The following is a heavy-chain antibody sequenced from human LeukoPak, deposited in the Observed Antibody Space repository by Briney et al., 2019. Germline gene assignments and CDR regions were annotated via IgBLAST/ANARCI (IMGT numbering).Heavy chain of an antibody. CDR2: FDPEDGET. D-gene: IGHD2-15*01. V-gene: IGHV1-24*01. CDR1: GYTLTELS. J-gene: IGHJ4*02. Sequence: AASVKVSCKVSGYTLTELSMHWVRQAPGKGLEWMGGFDPEDGETIYAQKFQGRVTMTEDTSTDTAYMELSSLRSEDTAVYYCATQAVGGGGDYFDYWGQGTLVTVSS. CDR3: ATQAVGGGGDYFDY.